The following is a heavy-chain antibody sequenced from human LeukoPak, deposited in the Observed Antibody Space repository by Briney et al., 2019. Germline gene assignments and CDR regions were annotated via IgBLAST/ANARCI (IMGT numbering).Heavy chain of an antibody. V-gene: IGHV4-4*07. CDR1: GGSMSPYF. Sequence: SETLSLTCTVSGGSMSPYFWSWIRQPAGKGLEWIGRIYPSGNTNYNPSLKSRVTMSVDTSKNQFSLMLSSVTAADTAVYYCARVWDTNCDYWGQGTLVTVSS. J-gene: IGHJ4*02. D-gene: IGHD1-26*01. CDR2: IYPSGNT. CDR3: ARVWDTNCDY.